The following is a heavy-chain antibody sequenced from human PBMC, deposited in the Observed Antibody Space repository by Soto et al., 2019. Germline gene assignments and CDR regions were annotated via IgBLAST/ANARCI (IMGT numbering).Heavy chain of an antibody. CDR2: ISGGGGST. Sequence: GGSLRPSCAASGFIFNNYFMSWVRQAPGKGLEWLSAISGGGGSTYYADSVRGRFSISRDVSGNMVYLQLNRLTAGDTATYYCAKTQTFNGYYGGFDAWGQGTRVTVSS. CDR3: AKTQTFNGYYGGFDA. CDR1: GFIFNNYF. D-gene: IGHD3-3*01. V-gene: IGHV3-23*01. J-gene: IGHJ5*02.